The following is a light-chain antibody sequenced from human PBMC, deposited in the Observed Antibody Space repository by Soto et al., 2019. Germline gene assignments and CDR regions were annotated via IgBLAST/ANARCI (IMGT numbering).Light chain of an antibody. CDR3: QQSYSTPLT. J-gene: IGKJ4*01. V-gene: IGKV1-39*01. CDR2: AAS. Sequence: DVQMTQSPGTLSAFVGGRCTITCRASQSISSYLNWYQHKPGKAPKLLIYAASSLQSGVPSRFSGSGSGTDFTLTISSLQPEDFATYYCQQSYSTPLTFGGRTKVDIK. CDR1: QSISSY.